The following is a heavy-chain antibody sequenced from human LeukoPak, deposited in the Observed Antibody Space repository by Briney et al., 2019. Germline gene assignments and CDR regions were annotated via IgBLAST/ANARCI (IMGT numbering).Heavy chain of an antibody. D-gene: IGHD6-19*01. Sequence: SETLSLTCTVSGGSISSYYWSWIRQPPGKGLEWIGYIYYSGSTNYNPSLKSRVTVSVDTSKNQFSLKLSSVTAADTAVYYCARDELQWLPPYYYYYGMDVWGQGTTVTVSS. J-gene: IGHJ6*02. V-gene: IGHV4-59*01. CDR1: GGSISSYY. CDR3: ARDELQWLPPYYYYYGMDV. CDR2: IYYSGST.